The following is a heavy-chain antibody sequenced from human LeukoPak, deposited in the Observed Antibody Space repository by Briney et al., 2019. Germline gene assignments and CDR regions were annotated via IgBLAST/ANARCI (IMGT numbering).Heavy chain of an antibody. J-gene: IGHJ4*02. CDR3: ARVWVWCSGGSCYSDY. CDR1: GYTFTSYY. Sequence: ASVKDSCKASGYTFTSYYMHWVRQAPGQGLEWMGIINPSGGSTSYAQKFQGRVTMTRDTSTSTVYMELSSLRSEDTAVYYCARVWVWCSGGSCYSDYWGQGTLVTVSS. D-gene: IGHD2-15*01. V-gene: IGHV1-46*01. CDR2: INPSGGST.